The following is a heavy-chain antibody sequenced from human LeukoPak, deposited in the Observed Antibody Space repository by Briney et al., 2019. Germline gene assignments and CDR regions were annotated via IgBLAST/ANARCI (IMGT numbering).Heavy chain of an antibody. D-gene: IGHD2-21*02. CDR1: GGSISSGSYY. CDR2: IYTSGST. Sequence: SENLSLTCTVSGGSISSGSYYWSWVRQPAGKGLEWIGRIYTSGSTNYNPSLKSRVTISVDTSKNQFSLKLSSVTAADTAVYYCARVVTARLWYFDLWGRGTLVTVSS. J-gene: IGHJ2*01. CDR3: ARVVTARLWYFDL. V-gene: IGHV4-61*02.